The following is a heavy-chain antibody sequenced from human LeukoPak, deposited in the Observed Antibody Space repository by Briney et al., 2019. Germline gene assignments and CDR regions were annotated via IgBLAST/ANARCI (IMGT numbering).Heavy chain of an antibody. Sequence: GGSLRLSCAASGFTFSSYGMHWVRQAPGKGLEWVAFIRYDGSNKYYADSVKGRFTISRDNSKNTLYLQMNSLRAEDTAVYYCAREKLDIVVFDYWGQGTLVTVSS. J-gene: IGHJ4*02. V-gene: IGHV3-30*02. CDR1: GFTFSSYG. D-gene: IGHD2-15*01. CDR2: IRYDGSNK. CDR3: AREKLDIVVFDY.